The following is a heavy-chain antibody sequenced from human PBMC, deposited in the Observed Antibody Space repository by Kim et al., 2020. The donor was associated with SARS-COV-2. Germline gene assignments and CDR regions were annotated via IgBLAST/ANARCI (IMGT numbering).Heavy chain of an antibody. J-gene: IGHJ4*02. CDR3: AREMVPTNWNDRPRHFDY. Sequence: SETLSLTCTVSGGSVSSGSYYWSWIRQPPGKGLEWIGYIYYSGSTNYNPSLKSRVTISVDTSKNQFSLKLSSVTAADTAVYYCAREMVPTNWNDRPRHFDYWGQGTLVTVSS. CDR2: IYYSGST. CDR1: GGSVSSGSYY. D-gene: IGHD1-1*01. V-gene: IGHV4-61*01.